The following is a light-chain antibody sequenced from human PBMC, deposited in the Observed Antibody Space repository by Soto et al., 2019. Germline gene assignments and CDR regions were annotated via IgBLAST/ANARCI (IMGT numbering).Light chain of an antibody. CDR2: AAS. V-gene: IGKV1-6*01. Sequence: AIQMTQSPSSLSASVGDRVTITCRASQDIRNDLGWYQQRPGKPPKVLIYAASNLQSGVPPRFSGSGSGTDFALSITSVQPEDFATYYCLQDYNRPSTFGQGTKLEF. CDR1: QDIRND. J-gene: IGKJ2*01. CDR3: LQDYNRPST.